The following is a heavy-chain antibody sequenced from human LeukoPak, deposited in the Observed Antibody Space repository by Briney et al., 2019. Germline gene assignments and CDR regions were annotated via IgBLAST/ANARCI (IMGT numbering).Heavy chain of an antibody. Sequence: SETLSLTCTVSGGSISSYYWSWIRQPPGKGLEWIGYIYYSGSTNYNPSLKSRVTISVDTSKNQFSLKLSSVTAADTAVYYCARHLSYYDILTGYYLGWYFDLWGRGTLVTVSS. CDR1: GGSISSYY. D-gene: IGHD3-9*01. CDR2: IYYSGST. V-gene: IGHV4-59*08. CDR3: ARHLSYYDILTGYYLGWYFDL. J-gene: IGHJ2*01.